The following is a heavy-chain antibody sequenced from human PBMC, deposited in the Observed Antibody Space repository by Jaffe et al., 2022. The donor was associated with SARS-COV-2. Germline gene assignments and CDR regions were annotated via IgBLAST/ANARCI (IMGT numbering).Heavy chain of an antibody. Sequence: EVQLVESGGGLVQPGGSLRLSCAASGFTFSSYWMSWVRQAPGKGLEWVANIKQDGSEKYYVDSVKGRFTISRDNAKNSLYLQMNSLRAEDTAVYYCARDLGGYCSGGSCYSDFYYYYGMDVWGQGTTVTVSS. CDR1: GFTFSSYW. CDR3: ARDLGGYCSGGSCYSDFYYYYGMDV. J-gene: IGHJ6*02. D-gene: IGHD2-15*01. CDR2: IKQDGSEK. V-gene: IGHV3-7*01.